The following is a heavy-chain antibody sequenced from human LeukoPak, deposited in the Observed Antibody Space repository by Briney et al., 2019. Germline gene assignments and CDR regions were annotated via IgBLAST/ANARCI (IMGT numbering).Heavy chain of an antibody. J-gene: IGHJ4*02. Sequence: PSETLSLTCAVSGGSISSSNWWSWVRQPPGKGLEWIGEIYHSGSTNYNPSLKSRVTISVDKSKNQFSLKLSSVTAADTAVYYCARGLDGSGGYRFDYWGQGTLVTVSS. CDR2: IYHSGST. V-gene: IGHV4-4*02. CDR1: GGSISSSNW. D-gene: IGHD3-10*01. CDR3: ARGLDGSGGYRFDY.